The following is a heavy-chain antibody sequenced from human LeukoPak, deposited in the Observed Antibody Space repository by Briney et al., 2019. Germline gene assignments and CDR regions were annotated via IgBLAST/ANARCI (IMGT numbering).Heavy chain of an antibody. J-gene: IGHJ4*02. D-gene: IGHD5-24*01. Sequence: GASVKVSCKTSGHIFTTHYIHWMRQATGQRLEWLGRVNTDNTKSEYSQKFQGRVIITRDTSASTAYMEMSGLRSEDTAMYYCAMSVEMAAIPSFDYWGQGTLVTVSS. CDR2: VNTDNTKS. CDR3: AMSVEMAAIPSFDY. CDR1: GHIFTTHY. V-gene: IGHV1-3*04.